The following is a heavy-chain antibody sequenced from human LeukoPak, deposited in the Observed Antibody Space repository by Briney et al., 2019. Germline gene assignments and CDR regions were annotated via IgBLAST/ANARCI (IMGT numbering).Heavy chain of an antibody. J-gene: IGHJ4*02. CDR1: GFTFSSYA. CDR3: ARHYDTSGYLYFDF. Sequence: GGSLRLSCAASGFTFSSYALHWVRQAPGKGLEWVAVISNDGSNKYYADSVKGRFTISRDSSKNTLYLEMNSLRAEDTAVYYCARHYDTSGYLYFDFRGQGTLVTVSS. V-gene: IGHV3-30-3*01. D-gene: IGHD3-22*01. CDR2: ISNDGSNK.